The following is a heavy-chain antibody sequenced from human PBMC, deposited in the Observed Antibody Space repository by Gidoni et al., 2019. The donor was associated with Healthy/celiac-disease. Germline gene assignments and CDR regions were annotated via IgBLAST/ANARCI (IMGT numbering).Heavy chain of an antibody. V-gene: IGHV3-23*01. CDR3: AKDPYYYDSSGYGDYFDY. CDR2: ISGRGGST. J-gene: IGHJ4*02. D-gene: IGHD3-22*01. Sequence: EVQLLESGGGLVQTGGSLILSCAASGFTFRSYAMSWVRQAPGKGLECFSAISGRGGSTYDADSVKGRFTISRDKSKNTLYLQMNSLGAEDTSVYYCAKDPYYYDSSGYGDYFDYWGQGTLVTVSA. CDR1: GFTFRSYA.